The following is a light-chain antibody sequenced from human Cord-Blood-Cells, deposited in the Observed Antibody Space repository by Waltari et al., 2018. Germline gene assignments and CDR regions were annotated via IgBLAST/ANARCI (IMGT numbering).Light chain of an antibody. Sequence: DIQMIQSPSSMSASVGDRVTITCRASQSISSYLNWYQQKPGKAPKLLIYAASSLQSGVPSRFSGSGSVTDFTLTISSLQPEDFATYYCQQSYSTPYTFGQGTKLEIK. J-gene: IGKJ2*01. CDR1: QSISSY. V-gene: IGKV1-39*01. CDR2: AAS. CDR3: QQSYSTPYT.